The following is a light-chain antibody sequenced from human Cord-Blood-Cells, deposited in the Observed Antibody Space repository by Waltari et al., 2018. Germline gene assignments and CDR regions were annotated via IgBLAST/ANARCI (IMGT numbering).Light chain of an antibody. CDR3: QQYDNLPLT. Sequence: DIQMTQSQSSLSASVGDRVTITCQASKDISNYLNWYQQKPGKDPKLLIYDASNLETGVPSRFSGSGSGTDFTFTISSLQPEDIATYYCQQYDNLPLTFGGGTKVEIK. CDR1: KDISNY. V-gene: IGKV1-33*01. J-gene: IGKJ4*01. CDR2: DAS.